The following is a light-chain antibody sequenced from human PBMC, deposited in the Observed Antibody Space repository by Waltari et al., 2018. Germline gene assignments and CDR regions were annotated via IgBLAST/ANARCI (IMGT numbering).Light chain of an antibody. CDR3: QQYSDDPMT. Sequence: DIQMTQSPSALSASVGDSVTITCRASQSISSWLAWYQQKPGEVPKLLIQKSSHLQSGVPSRFSGSGSGTEMTLTISSLQSDDFAIYYCQQYSDDPMTFGQGTRLENK. V-gene: IGKV1-5*03. CDR2: KSS. CDR1: QSISSW. J-gene: IGKJ5*01.